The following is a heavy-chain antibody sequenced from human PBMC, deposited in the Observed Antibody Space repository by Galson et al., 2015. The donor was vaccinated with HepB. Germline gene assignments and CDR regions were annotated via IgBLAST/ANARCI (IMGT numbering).Heavy chain of an antibody. CDR2: ISSSSGTI. CDR1: GFTFSNYN. Sequence: SLRLSCAASGFTFSNYNMNWVRQAPGKGLEWASYISSSSGTIHYADSVKGRFTISRDNAKNSLYLQMNSLRDEDTAVYYCARGGIPITMRGCFQDWGQGTLVTVSS. J-gene: IGHJ1*01. D-gene: IGHD3-22*01. V-gene: IGHV3-48*02. CDR3: ARGGIPITMRGCFQD.